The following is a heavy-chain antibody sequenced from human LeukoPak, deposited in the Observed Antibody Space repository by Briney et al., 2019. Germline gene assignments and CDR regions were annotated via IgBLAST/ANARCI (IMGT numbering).Heavy chain of an antibody. CDR1: GCSISSGGYY. Sequence: SQTLSLTCTVSGCSISSGGYYWSWIRQHPGKGLECIGYNYYSGNTYYNPSLKRRVTISVDTSKNQFSLKLSSVTAADTAVYYCARDRDGPTGYSYGVDYWGQGNLVTVSS. D-gene: IGHD5-18*01. CDR2: NYYSGNT. V-gene: IGHV4-31*03. J-gene: IGHJ4*02. CDR3: ARDRDGPTGYSYGVDY.